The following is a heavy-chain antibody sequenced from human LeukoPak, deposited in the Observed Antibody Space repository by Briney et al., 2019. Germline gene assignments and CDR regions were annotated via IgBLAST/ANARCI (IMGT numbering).Heavy chain of an antibody. J-gene: IGHJ4*02. CDR2: IYSGGST. V-gene: IGHV3-66*01. CDR1: GISFSSYG. Sequence: GGSLRLSCAASGISFSSYGMHWVRQAPGKGLEWVSVIYSGGSTYYADSVKGRFTISRDNSKNTLYLQMNSLRAEDTAVYYCARDLHRRALDYWGQGTLVTVSS. CDR3: ARDLHRRALDY.